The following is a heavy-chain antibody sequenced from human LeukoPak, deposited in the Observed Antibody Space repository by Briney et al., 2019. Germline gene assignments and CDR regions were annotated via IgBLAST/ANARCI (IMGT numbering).Heavy chain of an antibody. V-gene: IGHV5-51*01. D-gene: IGHD3-9*01. Sequence: GESLKISCKGSGYSFTSYWIGWVRQMPGKGLEWMGIIYPGDSDTRYSPSFQGQVTISADKSISTAYLQWSSLKASDTAMYYCARLSANYDILTGYPEGGFDPWGQGTLVTVSS. CDR1: GYSFTSYW. CDR3: ARLSANYDILTGYPEGGFDP. J-gene: IGHJ5*02. CDR2: IYPGDSDT.